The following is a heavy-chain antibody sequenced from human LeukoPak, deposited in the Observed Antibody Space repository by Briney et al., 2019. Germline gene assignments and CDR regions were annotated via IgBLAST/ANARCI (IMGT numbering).Heavy chain of an antibody. CDR1: GFTFDDYS. CDR2: ISWDGGST. J-gene: IGHJ4*02. CDR3: ARDRGGVDY. Sequence: GGSLRLSCAASGFTFDDYSMHWVRQGPGKGLEWVSVISWDGGSTSYADSVKGRFTISRDNSKNSLYLQMNSLRSEDSALYYCARDRGGVDYWGQGTLVTVSS. D-gene: IGHD3-16*01. V-gene: IGHV3-43*01.